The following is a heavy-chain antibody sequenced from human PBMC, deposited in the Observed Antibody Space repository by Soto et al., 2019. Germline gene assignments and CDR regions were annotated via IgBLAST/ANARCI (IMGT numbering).Heavy chain of an antibody. D-gene: IGHD3-3*01. CDR1: GGTFSSYA. CDR3: ARDSDFWSGYPNWFDP. V-gene: IGHV1-69*01. CDR2: IIPFFGTA. J-gene: IGHJ5*02. Sequence: QVQLVQSGAEVKKPGSSVKVSCKASGGTFSSYAISWVRQAPGQGLEWMGGIIPFFGTANYARKFQGRITITADESTSTAYMELSSLRSEDTAVYYCARDSDFWSGYPNWFDPWGQGTLVTVSS.